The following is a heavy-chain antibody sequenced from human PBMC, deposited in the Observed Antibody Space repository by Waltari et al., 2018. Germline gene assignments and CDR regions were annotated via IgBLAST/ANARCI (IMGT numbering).Heavy chain of an antibody. CDR1: GFTFSSYS. V-gene: IGHV3-48*04. CDR3: AREAYSSSWFFDL. D-gene: IGHD6-13*01. CDR2: IIRTSSSI. J-gene: IGHJ3*01. Sequence: EAQLVESGGGLVQPGGSLRLACAASGFTFSSYSMNWVRQAPGKVLEWISYIIRTSSSIYYADSVRGRFTISRDNAKNSLYLQMNSLRAEDTAVYYCAREAYSSSWFFDLWGQGTVVTVSS.